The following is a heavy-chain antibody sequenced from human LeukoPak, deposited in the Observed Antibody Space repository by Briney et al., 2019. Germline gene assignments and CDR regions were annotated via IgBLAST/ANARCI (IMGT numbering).Heavy chain of an antibody. J-gene: IGHJ4*02. Sequence: SETLSLTCTVSGGSISSGGYYWSWIRQHPGKGLEWIGYIYYSGSTYYNPSLKSRVTISVDTSKNQFSLKLSSVTTADTAVYYCARFPTISTQSYCSSTSCYIWGQGTLVTVSS. V-gene: IGHV4-31*03. CDR1: GGSISSGGYY. CDR3: ARFPTISTQSYCSSTSCYI. D-gene: IGHD2-2*02. CDR2: IYYSGST.